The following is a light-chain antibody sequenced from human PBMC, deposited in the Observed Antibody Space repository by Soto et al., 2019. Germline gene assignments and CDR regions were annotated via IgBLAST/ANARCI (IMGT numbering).Light chain of an antibody. CDR3: QQYNSYPFT. CDR1: QGISRE. V-gene: IGKV1-33*01. CDR2: GAS. Sequence: DIQMTQSPSSLSASVGDRITISCQASQGISRELNWYQQKPGKGPELLIYGASNLHTGVPSRFSGSASTSGPGTHFSLTITALQPEDVATYYCQQYNSYPFTFGPGTKVDIK. J-gene: IGKJ3*01.